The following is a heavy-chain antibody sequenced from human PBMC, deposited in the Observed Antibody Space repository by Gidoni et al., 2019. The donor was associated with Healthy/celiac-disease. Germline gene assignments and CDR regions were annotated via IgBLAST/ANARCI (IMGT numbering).Heavy chain of an antibody. D-gene: IGHD3-9*01. V-gene: IGHV4-61*02. J-gene: IGHJ4*02. CDR1: GGSISSGSYY. Sequence: QVQLQESGPGLVKPSQTLSLTCPVSGGSISSGSYYWSWIRQPAGKGLEWIGRIYTRGATNYNPSLKSRVTISVDTSKNQFSLKLSSVTAADTAVYYCAREGVYYDILTGYSTGGAPPGVVYYFDYWGQGTLVTVSS. CDR3: AREGVYYDILTGYSTGGAPPGVVYYFDY. CDR2: IYTRGAT.